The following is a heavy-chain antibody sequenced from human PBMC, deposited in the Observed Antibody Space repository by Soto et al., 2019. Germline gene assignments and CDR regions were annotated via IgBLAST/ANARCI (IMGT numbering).Heavy chain of an antibody. Sequence: ETLSLTCTVSGGSINSYYWSWIRQPPGKGLEWIGYMYSRGSATYNPSLKSRVTMSVDTSKSQFSLKLSSVTAADPAVYYCATLGGTPLETWGQGTLVAVSS. J-gene: IGHJ5*02. CDR2: MYSRGSA. D-gene: IGHD1-26*01. CDR3: ATLGGTPLET. V-gene: IGHV4-59*01. CDR1: GGSINSYY.